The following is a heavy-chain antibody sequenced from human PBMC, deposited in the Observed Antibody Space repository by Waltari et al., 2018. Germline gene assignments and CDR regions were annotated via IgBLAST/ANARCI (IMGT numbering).Heavy chain of an antibody. CDR2: MTASGLM. D-gene: IGHD6-6*01. V-gene: IGHV3-23*01. Sequence: EMQLLESGGALVQPGGSLRLSCAAPGFPSSTYTMHWVRQAPGQGLEWVAVMTASGLMDYGDSVKGRFIISRDNSKNTLYLEMYRLRVEDTARYYCAKDEGARLAPTFGMDAWGQGTTVIVS. J-gene: IGHJ6*02. CDR1: GFPSSTYT. CDR3: AKDEGARLAPTFGMDA.